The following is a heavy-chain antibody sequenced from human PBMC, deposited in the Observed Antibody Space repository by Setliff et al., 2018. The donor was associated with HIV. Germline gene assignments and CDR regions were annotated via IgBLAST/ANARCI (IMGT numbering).Heavy chain of an antibody. CDR3: ARSGVPGWGPAAIEGYYYYYGMDV. Sequence: ASVKVSCKASGYTFTGYYMHWVRQAPGQGLEWMGWINPNNGGTNYAQKFQGRVTMTRDTSISTAYMELSSLRSEDTAVYYCARSGVPGWGPAAIEGYYYYYGMDVWGQGTTVTVSS. CDR2: INPNNGGT. D-gene: IGHD2-2*02. V-gene: IGHV1-2*02. J-gene: IGHJ6*02. CDR1: GYTFTGYY.